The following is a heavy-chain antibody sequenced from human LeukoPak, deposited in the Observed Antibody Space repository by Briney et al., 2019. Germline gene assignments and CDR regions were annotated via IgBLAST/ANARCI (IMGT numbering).Heavy chain of an antibody. J-gene: IGHJ4*02. V-gene: IGHV4-34*01. CDR1: GGTFSGYY. Sequence: SETLSLTCAVYGGTFSGYYWSWIRQPPGKGLEWIGEINHSGGSTNYNPSLKGRVTISVDTSKNQFSLKVSSVTAADTAVYYCARRPYSSSWPFNYWGQGTVVTVSS. D-gene: IGHD6-13*01. CDR2: INHSGGST. CDR3: ARRPYSSSWPFNY.